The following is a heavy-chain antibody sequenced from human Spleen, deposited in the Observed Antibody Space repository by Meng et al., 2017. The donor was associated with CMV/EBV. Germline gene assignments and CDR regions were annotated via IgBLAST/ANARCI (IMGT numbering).Heavy chain of an antibody. CDR2: ISAYNGNT. J-gene: IGHJ4*02. CDR1: GYTFTGYY. V-gene: IGHV1-2*02. D-gene: IGHD1-26*01. Sequence: QVQLVQSGAEVKKPGASVKVSCKASGYTFTGYYMHWVRQAPGQGLEWMGWISAYNGNTNYAQKFQGRVTMTRDTSISTAYMELSRLRSDDTAVYYCARDVVGATHFDYWGQGTLVTVSS. CDR3: ARDVVGATHFDY.